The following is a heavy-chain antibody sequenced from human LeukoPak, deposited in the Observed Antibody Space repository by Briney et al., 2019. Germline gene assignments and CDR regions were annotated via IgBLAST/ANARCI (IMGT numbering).Heavy chain of an antibody. CDR1: GFTFSSYS. CDR3: ARVSYGFHYYYMDV. D-gene: IGHD5-18*01. CDR2: ISSSSSYI. J-gene: IGHJ6*03. Sequence: GGSLRLSCAASGFTFSSYSMNWVRQAPGKGLEWVSSISSSSSYIYYADSVKGRFTISRDNAKNSLYLQMNSLRAEDTAVYYCARVSYGFHYYYMDVWGKGTTVTISS. V-gene: IGHV3-21*01.